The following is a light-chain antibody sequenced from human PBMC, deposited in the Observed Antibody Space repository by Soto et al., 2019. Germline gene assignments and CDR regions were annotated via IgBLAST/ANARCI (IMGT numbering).Light chain of an antibody. Sequence: DLPMNQSSFPLPSIVGSRSHINCRARPSICNWLAWYQQKPGTAPKVLIYHASNLQSGVPSSFSGSGSGTEFTLTISSLQPDDFATYYCQQYNSYSFGQGTKVEIK. V-gene: IGKV1-5*01. CDR3: QQYNSYS. J-gene: IGKJ1*01. CDR2: HAS. CDR1: PSICNW.